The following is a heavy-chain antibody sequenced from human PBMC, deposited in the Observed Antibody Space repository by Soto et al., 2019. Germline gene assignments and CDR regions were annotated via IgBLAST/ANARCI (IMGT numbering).Heavy chain of an antibody. Sequence: ASVKVSCKASGYTFTSYGISWVRQAPGQGLEWMGWISAYNGNTNYAQKLQGRVTMTTDTSTSTAYMELRSLRSDETAVYYCARDWARHDFWSGYYTEGSDYWGQGTLVTVSS. D-gene: IGHD3-3*01. CDR1: GYTFTSYG. J-gene: IGHJ4*02. CDR2: ISAYNGNT. V-gene: IGHV1-18*01. CDR3: ARDWARHDFWSGYYTEGSDY.